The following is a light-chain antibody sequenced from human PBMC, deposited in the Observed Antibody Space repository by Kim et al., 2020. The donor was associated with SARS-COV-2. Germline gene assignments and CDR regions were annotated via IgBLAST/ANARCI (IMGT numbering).Light chain of an antibody. Sequence: YQQKPGQSPVLVIYQDNKRPSGIPERFSGSKSGNTATLTISGTQAMGERDYYCQAWDSNTFYVFGT. V-gene: IGLV3-1*01. CDR2: QDN. CDR3: QAWDSNTFYV. J-gene: IGLJ1*01.